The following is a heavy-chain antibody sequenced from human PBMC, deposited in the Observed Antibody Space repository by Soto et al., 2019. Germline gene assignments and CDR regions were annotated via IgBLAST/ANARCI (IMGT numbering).Heavy chain of an antibody. CDR3: AKPGGVYWYFDL. CDR1: GFTLRDYA. Sequence: EVQLLESGGGLVQPGGSLRLSCAASGFTLRDYAMTWVRQAPGKGLEWVSSLSGRGGNTYYADSVKGRFTISRANSENTLFLQMSSLRAEDTATYYCAKPGGVYWYFDLRGRGTLVTLSS. V-gene: IGHV3-23*01. J-gene: IGHJ2*01. D-gene: IGHD3-3*01. CDR2: LSGRGGNT.